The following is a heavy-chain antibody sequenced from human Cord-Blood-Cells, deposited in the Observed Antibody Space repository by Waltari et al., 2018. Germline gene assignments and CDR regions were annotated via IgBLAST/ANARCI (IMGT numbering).Heavy chain of an antibody. D-gene: IGHD6-19*01. CDR1: GGSFSGYY. CDR2: INHSGST. J-gene: IGHJ4*02. CDR3: ARGVAVAGIFDY. V-gene: IGHV4-34*01. Sequence: QVQLQQWGAGLLKPSETLSLTCAVYGGSFSGYYCRWIRQPPGKGLEWIGEINHSGSTNYNPSLKSRVTISVDTSKNQFSLKLSSVTAADTAVYYCARGVAVAGIFDYWGQGTLVTVSS.